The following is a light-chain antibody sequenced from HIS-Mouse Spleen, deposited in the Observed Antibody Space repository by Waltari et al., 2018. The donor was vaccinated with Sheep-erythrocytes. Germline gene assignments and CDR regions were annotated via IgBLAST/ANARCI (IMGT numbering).Light chain of an antibody. Sequence: DIQMTQSPSSLSASVGDRVTITCRASQSISSYLTWYPQKPGKAPKLLIYAASSLQSGVPSRFSGSGSGTDFTLTISSLQPEDFATYYCQQSYSTPPTFGGGTKVEIK. CDR3: QQSYSTPPT. CDR1: QSISSY. V-gene: IGKV1-39*01. CDR2: AAS. J-gene: IGKJ4*01.